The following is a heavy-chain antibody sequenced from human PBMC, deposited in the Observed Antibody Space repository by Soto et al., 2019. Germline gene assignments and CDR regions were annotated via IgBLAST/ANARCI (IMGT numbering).Heavy chain of an antibody. D-gene: IGHD3-9*01. J-gene: IGHJ6*03. V-gene: IGHV3-23*01. CDR2: ISGSGART. CDR3: AKGGARYYDILTDYYMDV. Sequence: GGSLRLSCAASGFTFSSYAMSWVRQAPGKGLEWVSVISGSGARTNSADSVKGRFTISRDNSKNTLYLQMNSLRAEDTAVYYCAKGGARYYDILTDYYMDVWGKGTTVTVSS. CDR1: GFTFSSYA.